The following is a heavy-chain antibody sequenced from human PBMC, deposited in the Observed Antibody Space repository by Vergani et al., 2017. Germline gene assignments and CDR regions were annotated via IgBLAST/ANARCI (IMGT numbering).Heavy chain of an antibody. V-gene: IGHV4-59*12. Sequence: QVRLQESGPGLVKPSETLSLTCSVSGGSMSGYYWSWIRQPPGKELEWIGYMYHSGSTNYNPSLETRVTISGDTSKNQFSLKLSSVTAADTAVYSCARNPYCGGDCYSDAFDIWGQGTMVTVSS. CDR3: ARNPYCGGDCYSDAFDI. D-gene: IGHD2-21*02. CDR2: MYHSGST. J-gene: IGHJ3*02. CDR1: GGSMSGYY.